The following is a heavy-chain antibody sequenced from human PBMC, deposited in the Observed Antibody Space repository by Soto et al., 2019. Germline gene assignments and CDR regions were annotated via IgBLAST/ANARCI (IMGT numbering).Heavy chain of an antibody. CDR2: IGSSGANT. Sequence: PGGSLRLSCAGSGFTFSSYAMRWVRQAPGKGLEWVSAIGSSGANTYYADSVKGRFTISRDNSKNTVYLQMNSLRAEDTAVYYCAKAFGTYYFDYWGQGTVVTVSS. J-gene: IGHJ4*01. CDR3: AKAFGTYYFDY. D-gene: IGHD3-10*01. V-gene: IGHV3-23*01. CDR1: GFTFSSYA.